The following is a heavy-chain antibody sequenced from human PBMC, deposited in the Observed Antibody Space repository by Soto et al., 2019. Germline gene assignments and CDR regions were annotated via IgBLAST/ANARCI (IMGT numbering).Heavy chain of an antibody. J-gene: IGHJ3*02. D-gene: IGHD2-15*01. Sequence: GASVKVSCKASGYTFTSYDINWVRQATGQGLEWMGWMNPNSGNTGYAQKFQGRVAMTRNTSISTAYMELSSLRSEDTAVYYCARVVVVAATRAFDIWGQGTMVTVPS. V-gene: IGHV1-8*01. CDR3: ARVVVVAATRAFDI. CDR1: GYTFTSYD. CDR2: MNPNSGNT.